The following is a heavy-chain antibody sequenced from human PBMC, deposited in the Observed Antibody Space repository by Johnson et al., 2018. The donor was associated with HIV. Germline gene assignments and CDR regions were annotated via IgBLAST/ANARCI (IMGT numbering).Heavy chain of an antibody. CDR1: QFTFSSYG. Sequence: QVQLVESGGGVVQPGRSLRLSCAASQFTFSSYGMHWVRQAPGKGLEWVAVISYDGSNKYYADSVKGRFTISRDNSKNTLYLQMNSLRAEDTAVYYCARACRDGYTCDVYDIWGLGTMVTVS. CDR2: ISYDGSNK. J-gene: IGHJ3*02. V-gene: IGHV3-30*03. D-gene: IGHD5-24*01. CDR3: ARACRDGYTCDVYDI.